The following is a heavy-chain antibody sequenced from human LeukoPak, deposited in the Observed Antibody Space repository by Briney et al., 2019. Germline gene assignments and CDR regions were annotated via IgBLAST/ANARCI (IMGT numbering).Heavy chain of an antibody. Sequence: GGSLRLSCAASGFTFDDYAMSWVCQVPGKGLEWVSGINWNGGRTGYADSVKGRFTISRDNAKNSLYLQLNSLRAEDTALYYCARKLVYYDSSGYYQPTHYFDYWGQGTLVTVSP. CDR1: GFTFDDYA. CDR2: INWNGGRT. CDR3: ARKLVYYDSSGYYQPTHYFDY. J-gene: IGHJ4*02. D-gene: IGHD3-22*01. V-gene: IGHV3-20*04.